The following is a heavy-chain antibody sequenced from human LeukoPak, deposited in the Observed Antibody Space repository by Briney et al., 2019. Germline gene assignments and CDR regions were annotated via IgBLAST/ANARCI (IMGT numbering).Heavy chain of an antibody. CDR2: VNPNSGGT. J-gene: IGHJ6*02. CDR3: ARDTPTDQNYYYGMDV. D-gene: IGHD4-11*01. V-gene: IGHV1-2*06. Sequence: ASVKVSCKASGYTFTGYYMHWVRQAPGQGLEWMGRVNPNSGGTNYAQKFQGRVTMTRDTSISTGYMELSRLRSDDTAVYYCARDTPTDQNYYYGMDVWGQGTTVTVSS. CDR1: GYTFTGYY.